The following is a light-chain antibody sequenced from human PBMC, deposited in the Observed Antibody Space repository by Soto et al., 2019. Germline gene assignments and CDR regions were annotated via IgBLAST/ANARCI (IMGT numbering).Light chain of an antibody. CDR2: LGS. J-gene: IGKJ1*01. CDR1: QSLLNSNGYNY. Sequence: DIVMTQSPLSLPVTPGEPASISCRSSQSLLNSNGYNYLDWYLQKPGQSPQLLIYLGSNRAYGVPXXSSGSGSGPDFTLKISRVEAEDVGVYHCMQALTAPPTFGQGTKVDIK. CDR3: MQALTAPPT. V-gene: IGKV2-28*01.